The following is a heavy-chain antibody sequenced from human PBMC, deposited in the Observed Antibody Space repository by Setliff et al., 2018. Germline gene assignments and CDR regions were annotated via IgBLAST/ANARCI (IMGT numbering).Heavy chain of an antibody. J-gene: IGHJ4*02. Sequence: SETLSLTCTVSGYSISSGYIWGWIRQPPGEGLEWVGNIGHTGSINYNPSLKSRLTISRDTSKNQASLKLNSVTATDTAVYYCARDLGHGGDSDYWGQGILITVSS. CDR1: GYSISSGYI. CDR2: IGHTGSI. D-gene: IGHD2-21*02. CDR3: ARDLGHGGDSDY. V-gene: IGHV4-38-2*02.